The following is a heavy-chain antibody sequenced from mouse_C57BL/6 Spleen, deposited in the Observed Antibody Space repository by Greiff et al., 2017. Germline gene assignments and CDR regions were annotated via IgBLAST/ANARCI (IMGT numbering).Heavy chain of an antibody. J-gene: IGHJ3*01. D-gene: IGHD2-3*01. V-gene: IGHV1-15*01. Sequence: VQLQQSGAELVRPGASVTLSCKASGYTFTDYEMHWVKQTPVHGLEWIGAIDPETGGTAYNQKFKGQAILTADKSASTAYMELRSLTSEDSAVYYCTEFYDGSYVDWFAYWGQGTLVTVSA. CDR2: IDPETGGT. CDR1: GYTFTDYE. CDR3: TEFYDGSYVDWFAY.